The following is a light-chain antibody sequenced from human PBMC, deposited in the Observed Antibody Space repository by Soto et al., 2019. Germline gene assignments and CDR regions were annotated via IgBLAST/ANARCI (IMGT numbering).Light chain of an antibody. CDR3: QQSFSTPWT. CDR2: AAS. CDR1: QTVSRF. V-gene: IGKV1-39*01. J-gene: IGKJ1*01. Sequence: DIQMTQSPSSLSASVGDRVTITCRASQTVSRFLNWYHQKPGKAPNLLIYAASTLQSGVPSRCNGSGSGTDFTLAITSLESEDCGTYSCQQSFSTPWTFGQGTEVEI.